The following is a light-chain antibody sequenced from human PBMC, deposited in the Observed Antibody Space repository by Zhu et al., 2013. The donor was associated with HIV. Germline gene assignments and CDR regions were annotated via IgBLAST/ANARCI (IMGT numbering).Light chain of an antibody. V-gene: IGKV3-20*01. CDR1: QTISSNF. CDR2: SVS. Sequence: EIVLTQSPGTLSLSPGERATLSCRASQTISSNFLAWYQQKPGQAPTLLIYSVSTRATGVPDRFSGSGSGTDFTLTISRLEPEDFAVYFCQQYGRSPNTFGQGTKLEIK. J-gene: IGKJ2*01. CDR3: QQYGRSPNT.